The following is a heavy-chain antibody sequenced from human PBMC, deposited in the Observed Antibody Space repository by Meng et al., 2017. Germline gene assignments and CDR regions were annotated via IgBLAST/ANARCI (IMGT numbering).Heavy chain of an antibody. CDR2: IYYSGST. J-gene: IGHJ4*02. CDR3: ARRDYFDY. V-gene: IGHV4-39*01. CDR1: GDSISSSSDY. Sequence: LQLQDSGPGLVKRSETLSLTCIVSGDSISSSSDYWGWIRQPPGKGLEWIGSIYYSGSTYPNPSLKSRVTISVDTSKNQFSLTLSSVTAADTAVYYCARRDYFDYWGQGTLVTVSS.